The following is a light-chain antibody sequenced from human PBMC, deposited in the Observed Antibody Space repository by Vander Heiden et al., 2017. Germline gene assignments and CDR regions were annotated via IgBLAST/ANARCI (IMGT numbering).Light chain of an antibody. CDR3: QSADSSGTVV. J-gene: IGLJ2*01. CDR1: ALPKQY. CDR2: KDS. V-gene: IGLV3-25*03. Sequence: SYELTQPPPVSVSPRQTARITCSGDALPKQYAYWYQQKPGQAPVLVIYKDSERPSGIPERFSGSSSGTTATLTISGVQAEDEADYYCQSADSSGTVVFGGGTKLTVL.